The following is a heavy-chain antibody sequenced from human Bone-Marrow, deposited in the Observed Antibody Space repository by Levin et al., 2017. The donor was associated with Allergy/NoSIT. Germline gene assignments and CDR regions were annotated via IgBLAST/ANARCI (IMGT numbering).Heavy chain of an antibody. CDR2: ISGGGSTT. D-gene: IGHD5-18*01. J-gene: IGHJ6*02. CDR1: GFTFSSFA. Sequence: PEASVKVSCAASGFTFSSFAMSWVRQAPGKGLEWVSAISGGGSTTYYADSVKGRFTISRDNSKNTLYLQMNSLRAEDTAVYYCAKFGGYSYGRGRMDVWGQGTTVTVSS. V-gene: IGHV3-23*01. CDR3: AKFGGYSYGRGRMDV.